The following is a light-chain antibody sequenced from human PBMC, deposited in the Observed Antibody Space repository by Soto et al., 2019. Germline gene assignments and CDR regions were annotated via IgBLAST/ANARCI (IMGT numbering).Light chain of an antibody. Sequence: EIVLTQSPGTLSLSPGERATLSCRASQSVSSSYLAWYQQQPGQAPRLLIYAAFSRATGIPDRFSGSGSGTDFTLTISRLEPEDVAVYYCQQYGSSPMYTFGQGTKLEIK. CDR2: AAF. J-gene: IGKJ2*01. V-gene: IGKV3-20*01. CDR1: QSVSSSY. CDR3: QQYGSSPMYT.